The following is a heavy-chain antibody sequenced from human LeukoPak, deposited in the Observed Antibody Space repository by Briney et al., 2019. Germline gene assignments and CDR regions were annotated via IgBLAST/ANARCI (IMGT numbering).Heavy chain of an antibody. CDR3: ASDYYCSSTSCRASEYLQH. V-gene: IGHV4-34*01. J-gene: IGHJ1*01. CDR1: GGSFSGYY. Sequence: PSETLSLTCAVYGGSFSGYYWSWIRQPPGKGLEWIGEINHSGSTNYNPSLKSRVTISVDTSKNQFSLKLSSVTAADTAVYYCASDYYCSSTSCRASEYLQHWGRGALVTVSS. CDR2: INHSGST. D-gene: IGHD2-2*01.